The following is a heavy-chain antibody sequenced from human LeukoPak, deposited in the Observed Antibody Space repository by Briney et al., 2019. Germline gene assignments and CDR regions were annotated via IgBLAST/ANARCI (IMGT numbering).Heavy chain of an antibody. Sequence: ASVKVSCKASVYTFTGYYMHWVRQAPGQGLGWMGWINPNSGGTNYAQKFQGRVTMTRDTSISTAYMELSRLRSDDTAVYYCARVEHSGYDEPDYWGQGTLVTVSS. D-gene: IGHD5-12*01. CDR3: ARVEHSGYDEPDY. J-gene: IGHJ4*02. CDR2: INPNSGGT. V-gene: IGHV1-2*02. CDR1: VYTFTGYY.